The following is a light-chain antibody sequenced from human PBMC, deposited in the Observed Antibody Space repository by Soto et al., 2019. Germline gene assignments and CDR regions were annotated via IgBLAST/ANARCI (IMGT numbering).Light chain of an antibody. CDR2: GTS. J-gene: IGKJ4*01. CDR3: QEANGFPRVLS. Sequence: DIQMTQSPSSVSASVGDRVTITCRASQSMSRWLAWYQQKPGKAPKLLIYGTSTLQSGVPSRFSGSGSGTEFTLTISSLQPEDFATYYCQEANGFPRVLSFGGGTKVEI. V-gene: IGKV1-12*01. CDR1: QSMSRW.